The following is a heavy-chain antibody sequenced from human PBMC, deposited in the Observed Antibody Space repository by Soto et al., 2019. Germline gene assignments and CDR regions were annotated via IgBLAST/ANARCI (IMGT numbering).Heavy chain of an antibody. CDR3: ARVGQDCSGGSCYYYGMDV. V-gene: IGHV1-18*01. J-gene: IGHJ6*02. D-gene: IGHD2-15*01. CDR1: GYTFTSYG. CDR2: ISAYNGNT. Sequence: GASVKVSCKASGYTFTSYGISWVRQAPGQGLEWMGWISAYNGNTNYAQKLQGRVTMTTDTSTSTAYMELRSLRSDDTAVYYCARVGQDCSGGSCYYYGMDVWGQGTTVTVSS.